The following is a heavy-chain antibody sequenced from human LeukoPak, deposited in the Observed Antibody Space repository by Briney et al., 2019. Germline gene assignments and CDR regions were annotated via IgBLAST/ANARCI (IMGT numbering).Heavy chain of an antibody. CDR2: IYTSGST. CDR3: ARDPVVDP. J-gene: IGHJ5*02. D-gene: IGHD6-19*01. Sequence: SETLSLTCTVSGYSISSGYYWGWIRQPPGKGLEWIGRIYTSGSTNYNPSLKSRVTMSVDTSKNQFSLKLSSVTAADTAVYYCARDPVVDPWGQGTLVTVSS. CDR1: GYSISSGYY. V-gene: IGHV4-38-2*02.